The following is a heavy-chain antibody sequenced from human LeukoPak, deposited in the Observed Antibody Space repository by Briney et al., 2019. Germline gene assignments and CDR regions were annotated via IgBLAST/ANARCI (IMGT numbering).Heavy chain of an antibody. CDR3: ARSYFDSSGYYYVLDY. CDR1: GYTLTELS. CDR2: FDPEDGET. Sequence: ASVKVSCKVSGYTLTELSMHWVRQAPGKGLEWMGGFDPEDGETIYAQKFQGRVTITADESTSTAYMELSSLRSEDTAVYYCARSYFDSSGYYYVLDYWGQGTLATVSS. V-gene: IGHV1-24*01. D-gene: IGHD3-22*01. J-gene: IGHJ4*02.